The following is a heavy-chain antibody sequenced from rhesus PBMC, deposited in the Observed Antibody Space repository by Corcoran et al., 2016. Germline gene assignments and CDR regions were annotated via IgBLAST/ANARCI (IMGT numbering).Heavy chain of an antibody. V-gene: IGHV4S7*01. CDR3: ARGQAAAGGY. Sequence: QVQLQESGPGLVKPSETLSLTCAVSGYSISSNYWSGIRQPPGKGMEWIGYIYGSRGSPYYNPSLKRRVTISIDTSKNQFSLKLSSVTAADTAVYYCARGQAAAGGYWGQGVLVTVSS. CDR1: GYSISSNY. J-gene: IGHJ4*01. D-gene: IGHD6-25*01. CDR2: IYGSRGSP.